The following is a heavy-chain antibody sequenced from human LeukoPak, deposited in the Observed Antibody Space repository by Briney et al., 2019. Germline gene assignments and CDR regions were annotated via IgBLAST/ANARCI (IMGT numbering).Heavy chain of an antibody. D-gene: IGHD2-2*01. CDR2: ISGSGSTI. CDR3: AGKYCSSTSCLIDN. Sequence: GGSLRLSCAASGFTFSSYEMNWVRQAPGKGLEWVSYISGSGSTIYYADSVKGRFTISRDNAKNSLYLQMNSLRAEDTAVYYCAGKYCSSTSCLIDNWGQGTLVTVSS. J-gene: IGHJ4*02. V-gene: IGHV3-48*03. CDR1: GFTFSSYE.